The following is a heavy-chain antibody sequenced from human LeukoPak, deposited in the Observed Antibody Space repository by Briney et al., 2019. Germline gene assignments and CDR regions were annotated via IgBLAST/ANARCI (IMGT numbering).Heavy chain of an antibody. V-gene: IGHV5-51*01. CDR3: ARRPRYCSGGTCYPDY. CDR1: GYSFTSYW. Sequence: GESLKISCKGSGYSFTSYWIGWVRQMPGKGLEWMGIIYPGDSDTRYSPSFQGQVTISADKSINTAYLQWSSLKALDTAMYYCARRPRYCSGGTCYPDYWGQGTLVTVSS. D-gene: IGHD2-15*01. CDR2: IYPGDSDT. J-gene: IGHJ4*02.